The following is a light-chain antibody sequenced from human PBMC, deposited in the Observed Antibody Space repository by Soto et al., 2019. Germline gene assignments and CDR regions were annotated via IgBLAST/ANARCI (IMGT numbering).Light chain of an antibody. J-gene: IGLJ1*01. V-gene: IGLV2-14*01. CDR2: EVS. Sequence: QSVLTQPASVSGSPGQSITISCTGTSSDIGGYNYVSWYQHHPGKAPKVIIYEVSNRPSGVSNRFSGSKSDNTASLTISGLQTEDEADYYCSSDTSSSTRGFGTGTKVTVL. CDR3: SSDTSSSTRG. CDR1: SSDIGGYNY.